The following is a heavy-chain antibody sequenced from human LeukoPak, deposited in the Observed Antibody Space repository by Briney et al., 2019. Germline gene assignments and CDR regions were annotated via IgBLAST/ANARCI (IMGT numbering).Heavy chain of an antibody. CDR3: ARGHYDVLAASYKWTPDY. Sequence: RXSXXASGXTFNTFNMNWVRQAPGKGLEWVSSITSGGDYIYYADSVKGGFTTSRDNAKNSLSLQLNSLRVEDTAVYYCARGHYDVLAASYKWTPDYWGQGTLVTVSS. J-gene: IGHJ4*02. CDR1: GXTFNTFN. CDR2: ITSGGDYI. D-gene: IGHD3-9*01. V-gene: IGHV3-21*01.